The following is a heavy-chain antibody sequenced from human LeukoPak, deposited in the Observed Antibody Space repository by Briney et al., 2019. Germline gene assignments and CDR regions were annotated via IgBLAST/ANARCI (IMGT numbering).Heavy chain of an antibody. Sequence: TSETLSLTCTVSGGSIMVAAYSWSWIRQPPGKGLEWIGYIYYSGRSYYNPSLKSRVTISLDRSKNQFSLRLSSVTAADTAVYFCARGYGDNSGAFDIWSQGTLVTVSS. CDR2: IYYSGRS. CDR3: ARGYGDNSGAFDI. D-gene: IGHD4-23*01. V-gene: IGHV4-30-2*01. J-gene: IGHJ3*02. CDR1: GGSIMVAAYS.